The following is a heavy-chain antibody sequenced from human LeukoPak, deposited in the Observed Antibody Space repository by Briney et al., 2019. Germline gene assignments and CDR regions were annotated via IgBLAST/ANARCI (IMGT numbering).Heavy chain of an antibody. CDR2: IIPIFGTA. V-gene: IGHV1-69*05. Sequence: SVKVSCKASGGTFSSYAISWVRQAPGQGLEWMGGIIPIFGTANYAQKFQGRVTITRDTSASTAYMELSSLRSEDTAVYYCARPYGSGSWYFDYWGQGTLVTVSS. D-gene: IGHD3-10*01. J-gene: IGHJ4*02. CDR1: GGTFSSYA. CDR3: ARPYGSGSWYFDY.